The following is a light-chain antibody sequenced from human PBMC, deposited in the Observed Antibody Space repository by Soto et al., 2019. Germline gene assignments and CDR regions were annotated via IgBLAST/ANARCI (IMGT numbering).Light chain of an antibody. CDR3: QQYNGYPRT. J-gene: IGKJ1*01. CDR1: QSINTW. CDR2: KAS. V-gene: IGKV1-5*03. Sequence: DIQMTQSPSTLSASIGDRVTITCRASQSINTWLAWYQQKPGKAPNLLIYKASSLESGFPSRFSGSGSGTEFTLTISSLQPDDFATYYCQQYNGYPRTFGQGTKVEIK.